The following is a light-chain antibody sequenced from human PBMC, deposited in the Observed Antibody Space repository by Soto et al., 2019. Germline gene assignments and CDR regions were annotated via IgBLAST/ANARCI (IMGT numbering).Light chain of an antibody. V-gene: IGLV2-14*03. CDR3: SSYTSRSALYV. CDR1: SSDVGDYDY. J-gene: IGLJ1*01. Sequence: QSALTQPASVSGSPGQSITISCTGASSDVGDYDYVSWYQQHPAKAPKLMIYDVTNRPSGVSNRFSGSKSGDTASLTISGLQAEDESDYYCSSYTSRSALYVFGTGTKVTVL. CDR2: DVT.